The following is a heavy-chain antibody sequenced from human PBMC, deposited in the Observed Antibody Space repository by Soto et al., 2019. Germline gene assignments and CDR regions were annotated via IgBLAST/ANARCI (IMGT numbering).Heavy chain of an antibody. Sequence: QVQLVQSGAEVKKPGASVKVSCKASGYTFTSYGISWVRQAPGQGLEWMGWISAYNGNTNYAQKLQGRVTMTTDTSTSTAYMELRSLRADDTAVYYCATLRFLEWSPDTWFDPWGQGTLVTVSS. D-gene: IGHD3-3*01. CDR2: ISAYNGNT. V-gene: IGHV1-18*04. CDR3: ATLRFLEWSPDTWFDP. J-gene: IGHJ5*02. CDR1: GYTFTSYG.